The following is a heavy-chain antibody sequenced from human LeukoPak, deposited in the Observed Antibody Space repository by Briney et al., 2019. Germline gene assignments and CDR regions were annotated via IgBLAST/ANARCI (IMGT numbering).Heavy chain of an antibody. J-gene: IGHJ4*02. Sequence: TGGSLRLSCSASGFTFSNHNMNWVRQAPGKGLEWISDISSSSRTIYYANSVKGRFTISRDNAKNSLYLQMNSLRAEDTAVYYCARALYDYVWGSYRPEYYFDYWGQGTLVTVSS. CDR2: ISSSSRTI. V-gene: IGHV3-48*01. CDR3: ARALYDYVWGSYRPEYYFDY. CDR1: GFTFSNHN. D-gene: IGHD3-16*02.